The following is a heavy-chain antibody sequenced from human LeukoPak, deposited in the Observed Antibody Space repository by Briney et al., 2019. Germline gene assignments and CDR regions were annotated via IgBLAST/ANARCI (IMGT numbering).Heavy chain of an antibody. CDR2: IYYSGST. D-gene: IGHD1-26*01. Sequence: PSETLSLTCTVSGGSISSYCWSWIRQPAGKGLEWFGFIYYSGSTNYNPSLKSRVAISVDRSKNQFSLKLSSVTAADTAVYYCARDRVGGATAAFDIWGQGTMVTASS. V-gene: IGHV4-59*01. CDR3: ARDRVGGATAAFDI. J-gene: IGHJ3*02. CDR1: GGSISSYC.